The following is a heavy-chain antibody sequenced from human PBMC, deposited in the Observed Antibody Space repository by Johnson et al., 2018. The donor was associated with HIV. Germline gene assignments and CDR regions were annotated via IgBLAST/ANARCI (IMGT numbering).Heavy chain of an antibody. CDR3: ARDSAGIVGGTEGFDM. Sequence: QVQLVESGGDLVKPGGSLRVSCLASGFVFSDSHMSWIRQAPGKGLEWISYISSGGSSIYYADSVRGRFTISRDNAKKSLFLQLSRLRAGDTGVYYCARDSAGIVGGTEGFDMWGQGTMVTVSS. J-gene: IGHJ3*02. V-gene: IGHV3-11*04. D-gene: IGHD1-26*01. CDR2: ISSGGSSI. CDR1: GFVFSDSH.